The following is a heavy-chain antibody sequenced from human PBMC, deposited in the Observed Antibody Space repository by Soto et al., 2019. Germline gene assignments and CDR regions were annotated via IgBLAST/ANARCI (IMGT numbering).Heavy chain of an antibody. CDR2: ISSSTETI. V-gene: IGHV3-48*02. J-gene: IGHJ6*02. CDR3: GRASPTSRSRFHHYYSMDV. D-gene: IGHD3-16*01. Sequence: LRVTCSASGLPFTTYTMNGVRQAPGKGLEWVSYISSSTETIYYADSVKGRFTISRDSAKNSLYLQMNSLRDEDTAVYYCGRASPTSRSRFHHYYSMDVWGQGTTVTVSS. CDR1: GLPFTTYT.